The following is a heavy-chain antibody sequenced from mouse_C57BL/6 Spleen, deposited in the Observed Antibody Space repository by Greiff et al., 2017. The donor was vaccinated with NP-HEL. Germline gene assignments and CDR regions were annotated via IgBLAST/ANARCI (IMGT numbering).Heavy chain of an antibody. CDR2: IDPETGGT. CDR1: GYTFTDYE. CDR3: TRVYYYGSSYDYFDY. D-gene: IGHD1-1*01. Sequence: QVQLQRSGAELVRPGASVTLSCKASGYTFTDYEMHWVKQTPVHGLEWIGAIDPETGGTAYNQKFKGKAILTADKSSSTAYMELRSLTSEDSAVYYCTRVYYYGSSYDYFDYWGQGTTLTVSS. J-gene: IGHJ2*01. V-gene: IGHV1-15*01.